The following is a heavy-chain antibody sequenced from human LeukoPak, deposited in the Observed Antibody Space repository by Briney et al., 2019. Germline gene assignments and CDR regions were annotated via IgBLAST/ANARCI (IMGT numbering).Heavy chain of an antibody. CDR1: GGSISSGSYY. Sequence: SQTLSLTCTVSGGSISSGSYYWSWIRQPAGKGLEWIGRIYTSGSTNYNPSLKSRVTISVDTSKNQFSLRLSSVTAADTAVYYCARDKQPGDQWGQGTLVTVSS. V-gene: IGHV4-61*02. CDR3: ARDKQPGDQ. D-gene: IGHD6-13*01. CDR2: IYTSGST. J-gene: IGHJ5*02.